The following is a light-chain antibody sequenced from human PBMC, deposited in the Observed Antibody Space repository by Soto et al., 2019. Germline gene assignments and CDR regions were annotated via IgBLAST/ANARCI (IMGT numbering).Light chain of an antibody. CDR3: QQYGVSPT. J-gene: IGKJ4*01. CDR2: GAS. Sequence: EIVMTQSPATLSVSPGESATLSCRASQSVSSNLAWHQQKPGQAPRLLIYGASSRAAGIPDRFSGSGSGTDFTLSISRLEPEDFAVYYCQQYGVSPTFGGGTKVDIK. CDR1: QSVSSN. V-gene: IGKV3-20*01.